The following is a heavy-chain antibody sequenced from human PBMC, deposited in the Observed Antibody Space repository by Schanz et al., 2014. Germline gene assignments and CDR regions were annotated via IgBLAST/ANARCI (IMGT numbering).Heavy chain of an antibody. V-gene: IGHV3-23*01. D-gene: IGHD3-10*02. CDR3: AKNQYDDVDLSSFYFDF. CDR2: ISGSGGNT. CDR1: GFPFSDYY. J-gene: IGHJ4*02. Sequence: EVQLLESGGGLVKPGGSLRLSCTASGFPFSDYYMSWIRQAPGKGLEWVSIISGSGGNTYYADAVRGRFTISRDNSKTTVYLQMNSLRAEDTAVYYCAKNQYDDVDLSSFYFDFWGQGTLVTVSS.